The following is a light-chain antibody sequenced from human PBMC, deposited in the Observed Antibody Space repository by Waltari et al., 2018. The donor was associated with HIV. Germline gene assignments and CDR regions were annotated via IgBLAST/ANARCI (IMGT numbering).Light chain of an antibody. CDR2: SNN. J-gene: IGLJ3*02. V-gene: IGLV1-44*01. CDR3: AAWDDSLNGPL. CDR1: SSNIGSNT. Sequence: QSVLTQPPSASGTPGQRVTISCSGSSSNIGSNTVNWYQQLPGTAPKPLIYSNNQRPSGVPDRCAGPKSGTAASLAISGLQSEDEADYYCAAWDDSLNGPLFGGGTKLTVL.